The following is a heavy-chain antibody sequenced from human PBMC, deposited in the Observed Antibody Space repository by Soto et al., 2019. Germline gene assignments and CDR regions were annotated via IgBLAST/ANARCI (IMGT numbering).Heavy chain of an antibody. J-gene: IGHJ6*02. Sequence: SGPTLVNPTETLTLTCTVSGFSLSNARMGVSWIRQPPGKALEWLAHIFSNDEKSYSTSLKSRLTISKDTSKSQVVLTMTNMDPVDTATYYCARAPYDFWSGYYTFHYGIDVWGQGTTVTVSS. CDR3: ARAPYDFWSGYYTFHYGIDV. V-gene: IGHV2-26*01. D-gene: IGHD3-3*01. CDR2: IFSNDEK. CDR1: GFSLSNARMG.